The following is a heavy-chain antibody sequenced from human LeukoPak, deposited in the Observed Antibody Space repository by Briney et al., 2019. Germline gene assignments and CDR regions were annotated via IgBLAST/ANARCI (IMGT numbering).Heavy chain of an antibody. CDR2: ISPSGSSI. Sequence: PGGSLRLSCAVSGLTFSDYYMSWTRQAPGKGPELVSYISPSGSSIFYADSVKGRFTISRDNSKNTLYLQMNSLRAEDTAVYYCARAAAGLYYFDYWGQGTLVTVSS. CDR3: ARAAAGLYYFDY. CDR1: GLTFSDYY. V-gene: IGHV3-11*04. D-gene: IGHD6-13*01. J-gene: IGHJ4*02.